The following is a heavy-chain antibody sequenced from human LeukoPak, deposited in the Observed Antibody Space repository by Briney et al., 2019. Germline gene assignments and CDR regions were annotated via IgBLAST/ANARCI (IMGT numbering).Heavy chain of an antibody. CDR1: GYTFTSYY. V-gene: IGHV1-46*01. CDR3: ARDVSAGAGDY. Sequence: ASVKVSXKASGYTFTSYYIHWVRQAPGQGLEWMGIINPSGGSTSYAQKFQGRVTMTRDTSTSTVYMELSSLRSEDTAVYYCARDVSAGAGDYWGQGTLVTVSS. J-gene: IGHJ4*02. CDR2: INPSGGST. D-gene: IGHD6-19*01.